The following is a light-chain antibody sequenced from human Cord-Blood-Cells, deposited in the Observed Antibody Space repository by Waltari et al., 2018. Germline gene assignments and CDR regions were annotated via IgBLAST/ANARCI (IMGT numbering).Light chain of an antibody. CDR2: DVS. J-gene: IGLJ2*01. V-gene: IGLV2-14*01. Sequence: QSALTQPASVSGSPGQSITISCTGTSSDVGGYNYVSWYQQHPGKAPKLIIYDVSNRPTGVSNPFSGSKSGNTASLTISGLQAEDEADYYCSSYTSSSTPVVFGGGTKLTVL. CDR1: SSDVGGYNY. CDR3: SSYTSSSTPVV.